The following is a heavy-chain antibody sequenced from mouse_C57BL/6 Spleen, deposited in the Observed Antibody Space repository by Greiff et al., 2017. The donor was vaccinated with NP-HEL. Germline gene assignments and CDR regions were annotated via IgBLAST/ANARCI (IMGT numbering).Heavy chain of an antibody. CDR1: GYTFTSYW. Sequence: QVQLKQPGAELVMPGASVKLSCKASGYTFTSYWMHWVKQRPGQGLEWIGEIDPSDSYTNYNQKFKGKSTLTVDKSSSTAYMQLSSLTSEDSAVYYCARHYDGSSHYYAMDYWGQGTSVTVSS. J-gene: IGHJ4*01. CDR3: ARHYDGSSHYYAMDY. CDR2: IDPSDSYT. D-gene: IGHD1-1*01. V-gene: IGHV1-69*01.